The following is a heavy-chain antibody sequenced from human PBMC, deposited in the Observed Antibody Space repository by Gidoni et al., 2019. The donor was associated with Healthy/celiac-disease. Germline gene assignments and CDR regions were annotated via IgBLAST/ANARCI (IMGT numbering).Heavy chain of an antibody. CDR2: IIPIFGTA. J-gene: IGHJ4*02. Sequence: QFQLVQSGAEVKKPGSSVKVSCKASGGPFSSYAILWVRQAPGQGLEWMGGIIPIFGTANYAQKVQGRVTITADESTSTAYMELSRLRSEDTAVYYCARGYYYDSSGYSFPCPHFDYWGQGTLVTVSS. D-gene: IGHD3-22*01. CDR1: GGPFSSYA. V-gene: IGHV1-69*01. CDR3: ARGYYYDSSGYSFPCPHFDY.